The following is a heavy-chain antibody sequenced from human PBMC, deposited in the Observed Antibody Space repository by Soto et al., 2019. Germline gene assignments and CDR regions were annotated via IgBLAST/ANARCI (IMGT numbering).Heavy chain of an antibody. D-gene: IGHD1-26*01. CDR1: GFTFANAY. V-gene: IGHV3-15*07. CDR2: IRTNADGGTT. Sequence: EVQLVESGGAVVKPGGSLRLSCAASGFTFANAYMNWVRQPPGKGLEWVGRIRTNADGGTTDYAAPVRGRFTISRDDSEYKLYLQMNTLQTEDTAVYYCTTGLSKWELDYFDYWGQGTLVTVSS. CDR3: TTGLSKWELDYFDY. J-gene: IGHJ4*02.